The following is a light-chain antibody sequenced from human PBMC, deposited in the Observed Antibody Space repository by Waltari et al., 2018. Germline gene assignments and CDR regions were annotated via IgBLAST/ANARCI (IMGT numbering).Light chain of an antibody. CDR2: WAS. CDR1: QSVLYSSNNKNY. V-gene: IGKV4-1*01. Sequence: DIVMTQSPDSLAVSLGERATINCKSSQSVLYSSNNKNYLAWYQQKPGQPPKRLIYWASTRESGVPDRFSGSGSGTDFTLTISSLQAEDVAVYYCQQYYSTSWTFGQGTKVEI. J-gene: IGKJ1*01. CDR3: QQYYSTSWT.